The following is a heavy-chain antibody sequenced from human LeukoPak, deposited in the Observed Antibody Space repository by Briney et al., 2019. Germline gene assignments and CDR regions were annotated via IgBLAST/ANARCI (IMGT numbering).Heavy chain of an antibody. CDR1: GFTFNSYE. CDR3: ARDGSGSGNYYNVAGFDY. V-gene: IGHV3-48*03. J-gene: IGHJ4*02. Sequence: GGSLRLSCAASGFTFNSYEMNWVRQAPGKGLEWVSYISSSGSTIYYANPVKGGFTISRDTAKNSLYLKMNSLRAEDTAVYYCARDGSGSGNYYNVAGFDYWGQGTLVTVSS. D-gene: IGHD3-10*01. CDR2: ISSSGSTI.